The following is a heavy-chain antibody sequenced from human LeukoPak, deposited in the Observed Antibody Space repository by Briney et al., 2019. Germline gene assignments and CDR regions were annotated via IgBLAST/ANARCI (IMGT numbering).Heavy chain of an antibody. CDR3: ASSPVASPFDY. Sequence: GGSLRLSCAASGFTFSSYSMNWVRQAPGKGLEWVSYISSSSSTIYYADSVKGRFTISRDNAKNSLYLQMNSLRAEDTAVYYCASSPVASPFDYWGQGTLVTVSS. CDR1: GFTFSSYS. J-gene: IGHJ4*02. CDR2: ISSSSSTI. V-gene: IGHV3-48*01. D-gene: IGHD5-12*01.